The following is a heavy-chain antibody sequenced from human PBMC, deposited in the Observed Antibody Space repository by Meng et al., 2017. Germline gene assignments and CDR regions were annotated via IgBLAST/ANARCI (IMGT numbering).Heavy chain of an antibody. D-gene: IGHD6-19*01. J-gene: IGHJ4*02. Sequence: ELKLPGTGVLLLPPGVSLSCACSASGFSVTTSYRSWVRQAPGKGLEWVSVIYSGGSTYYADSVQGRFSISRDNSQYTLKLQMNSLRAEDTAVYFCARDSSSGWYHNYWGQGTLVTVSS. V-gene: IGHV3-53*02. CDR1: GFSVTTSY. CDR2: IYSGGST. CDR3: ARDSSSGWYHNY.